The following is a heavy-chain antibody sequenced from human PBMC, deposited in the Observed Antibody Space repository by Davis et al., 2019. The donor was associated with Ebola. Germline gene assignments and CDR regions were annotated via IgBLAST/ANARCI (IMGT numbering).Heavy chain of an antibody. Sequence: MPGGSLRLSCTVSGYSISSGYYWGWIRQPPGKGLEWIGSIYHSGSTYYNPSLKSRVTISVDTSKNQFSLKLSSVTAADTAVYYWARSMRLWFGDAKRDYYYGMDVWGQGTTVTVSS. CDR1: GYSISSGYY. D-gene: IGHD3-10*01. CDR2: IYHSGST. CDR3: ARSMRLWFGDAKRDYYYGMDV. J-gene: IGHJ6*02. V-gene: IGHV4-38-2*02.